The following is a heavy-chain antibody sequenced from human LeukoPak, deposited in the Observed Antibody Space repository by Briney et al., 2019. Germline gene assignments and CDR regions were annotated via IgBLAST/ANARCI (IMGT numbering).Heavy chain of an antibody. D-gene: IGHD3-22*01. J-gene: IGHJ4*02. CDR3: AREYSSFEY. Sequence: SETLSLTCTVSGGSISGYYWHWVRHPPGPGLEWIGYINYSGSTDYKPSLKSRVTISVDTSNNQFSLNLRSVTAADTAVYYCAREYSSFEYWGQGILVTVSS. CDR2: INYSGST. V-gene: IGHV4-59*01. CDR1: GGSISGYY.